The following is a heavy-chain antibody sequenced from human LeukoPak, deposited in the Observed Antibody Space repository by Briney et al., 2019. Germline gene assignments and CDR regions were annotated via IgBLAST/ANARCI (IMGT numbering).Heavy chain of an antibody. Sequence: PWASVKVSCKASTDTFNNYGIVWVRQAPGQGLEWMGGIVPVFETIDYAQKFQGRVTLSADDSTTTAYMELNSLRSEDTAVYYCARSWAVQDTFYYFDDWGQGTLVTVSS. CDR3: ARSWAVQDTFYYFDD. V-gene: IGHV1-69*13. D-gene: IGHD1-1*01. CDR2: IVPVFETI. J-gene: IGHJ4*02. CDR1: TDTFNNYG.